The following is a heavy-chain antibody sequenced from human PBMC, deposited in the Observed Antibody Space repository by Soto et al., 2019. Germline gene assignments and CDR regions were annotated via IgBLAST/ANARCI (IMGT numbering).Heavy chain of an antibody. CDR3: GVQYDY. CDR2: ISGRTGST. J-gene: IGHJ4*02. D-gene: IGHD1-1*01. Sequence: EVQVLESGGGLVQPGGSLRLSCAASGFTLSSYAMSWVRQAPGKGLEWVSAISGRTGSTSYADSVKGRFTISRDNSRNTLYLQMNSLRAEDTAVYYCGVQYDYWGQGTLVTVSS. V-gene: IGHV3-23*01. CDR1: GFTLSSYA.